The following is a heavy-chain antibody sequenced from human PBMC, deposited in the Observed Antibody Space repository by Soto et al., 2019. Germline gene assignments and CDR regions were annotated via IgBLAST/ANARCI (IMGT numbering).Heavy chain of an antibody. V-gene: IGHV3-33*01. Sequence: GGSLRLSCAASGFTFSSYGMHWVRQAPGKGLEWVAVIWYDGSNKYYADSVKGRFTISRDNSKNTLYLQMNSLRAEDTAVYYCAREIPSIAARPGYYFDYWGQGTLVTVSS. CDR1: GFTFSSYG. CDR3: AREIPSIAARPGYYFDY. J-gene: IGHJ4*02. D-gene: IGHD6-6*01. CDR2: IWYDGSNK.